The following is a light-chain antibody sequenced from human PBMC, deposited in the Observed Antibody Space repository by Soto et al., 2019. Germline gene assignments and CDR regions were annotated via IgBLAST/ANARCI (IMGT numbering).Light chain of an antibody. J-gene: IGKJ3*01. CDR1: QSVSSNY. V-gene: IGKV3-20*01. Sequence: EIVLTQSPGTLSLSPGERATLSCRASQSVSSNYLAWYQFQVGQAPRLLIYGASNRPTGIPDRFSGSGSGTDFTLTISSLDPQASAVSFCHQYRGSPIFTFGPGTKLDIK. CDR3: HQYRGSPIFT. CDR2: GAS.